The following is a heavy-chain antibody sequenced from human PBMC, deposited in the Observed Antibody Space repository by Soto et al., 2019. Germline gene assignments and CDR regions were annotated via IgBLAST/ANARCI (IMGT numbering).Heavy chain of an antibody. V-gene: IGHV3-33*01. CDR3: ARGGLLLDY. D-gene: IGHD2-21*01. CDR2: IWYDGSNK. CDR1: GFTFTSYG. Sequence: QVQLVESGGGVVQPGRSLRLSCAASGFTFTSYGMHWVRQAPGEGLEWVAVIWYDGSNKYYADSVKGRFTISRDNSKNTLYLQMNSLRAEDTAVYYCARGGLLLDYWGQGTLVTVSS. J-gene: IGHJ4*02.